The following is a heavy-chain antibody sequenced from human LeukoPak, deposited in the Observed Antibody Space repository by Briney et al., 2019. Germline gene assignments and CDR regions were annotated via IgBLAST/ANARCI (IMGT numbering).Heavy chain of an antibody. CDR3: ARDLLRSIAVASYGMDV. CDR2: ISYDGRQN. D-gene: IGHD6-19*01. V-gene: IGHV3-30*04. CDR1: GFTFSTYA. J-gene: IGHJ6*02. Sequence: PGGSLRLSCAASGFTFSTYAMNWVRQAPGKGLEWVAVISYDGRQNYYADSVKGRFTISRDNSKNTLYLQMNSLRDEDSAVYYCARDLLRSIAVASYGMDVWGQGTTVTVSS.